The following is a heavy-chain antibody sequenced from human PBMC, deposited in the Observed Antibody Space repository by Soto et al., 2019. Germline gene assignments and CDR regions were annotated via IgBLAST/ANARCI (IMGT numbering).Heavy chain of an antibody. CDR2: ISAYNGNT. Sequence: VASVKVSCKASGYTFTSYGISWVRQAPGQGLEWMGWISAYNGNTNYAQKLQGRVTMTTDTSTSTAYMELRSLRSDDTAVYYCARGMTTVTEYYYYGMDVWGQGTTVTVSS. V-gene: IGHV1-18*01. J-gene: IGHJ6*02. D-gene: IGHD4-17*01. CDR3: ARGMTTVTEYYYYGMDV. CDR1: GYTFTSYG.